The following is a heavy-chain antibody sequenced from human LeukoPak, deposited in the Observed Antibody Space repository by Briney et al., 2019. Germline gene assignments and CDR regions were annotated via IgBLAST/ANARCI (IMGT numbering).Heavy chain of an antibody. CDR3: ARYYCSSTSCYFDY. D-gene: IGHD2-2*01. J-gene: IGHJ4*02. CDR2: IYHSGST. CDR1: GGSISSGGYS. V-gene: IGHV4-30-2*01. Sequence: SQTLSLTCAVSGGSISSGGYSWSWIRQPPGKGLEWIGYIYHSGSTYYNPSLKSRVTISVDRSKNQFSLKLNSVTAADTAVYYCARYYCSSTSCYFDYWGQGTLVTVSS.